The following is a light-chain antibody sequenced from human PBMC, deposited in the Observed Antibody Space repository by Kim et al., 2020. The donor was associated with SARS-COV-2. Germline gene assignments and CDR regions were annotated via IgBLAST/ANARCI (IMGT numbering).Light chain of an antibody. CDR2: DAS. V-gene: IGKV1-5*01. CDR1: QSISTW. J-gene: IGKJ2*01. Sequence: DIQMTQSPSTLSASVGDRVTIACRASQSISTWLAWYQHKPGNAPKLLIYDASILESGIPSRFSGSGSGTEFTLSISSLQPGDFATYYCQQYSSYSASFGQGTML. CDR3: QQYSSYSAS.